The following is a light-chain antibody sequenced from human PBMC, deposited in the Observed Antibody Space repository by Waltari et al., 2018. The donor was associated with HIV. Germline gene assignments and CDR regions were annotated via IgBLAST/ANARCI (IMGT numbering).Light chain of an antibody. J-gene: IGLJ1*01. Sequence: QSVMSHPPSASGTPGQTVTISCSGRFSNIGANTVNWYQQIPGTAPRLLIYGHNQRPSGVPDRFSGSRSGTSASLTIGGLQSEDEADYYCSAWDDSLRATVFGTGTRVTVL. CDR1: FSNIGANT. CDR2: GHN. V-gene: IGLV1-44*01. CDR3: SAWDDSLRATV.